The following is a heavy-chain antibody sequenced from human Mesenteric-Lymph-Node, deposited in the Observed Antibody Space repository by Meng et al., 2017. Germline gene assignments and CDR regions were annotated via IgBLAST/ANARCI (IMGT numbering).Heavy chain of an antibody. D-gene: IGHD3-10*01. V-gene: IGHV1-18*04. CDR1: GYSFTHHG. J-gene: IGHJ4*02. Sequence: VKLVQSGVEVKKPGASVKVSCKASGYSFTHHGITWVRQAPGQGLEWMGWISGYNGNTHYAQKLQGRVTMTTDRPTATAYMELRNLRSDDTGVYYCAKGTPGRRYAENWGQGTLVTVFS. CDR2: ISGYNGNT. CDR3: AKGTPGRRYAEN.